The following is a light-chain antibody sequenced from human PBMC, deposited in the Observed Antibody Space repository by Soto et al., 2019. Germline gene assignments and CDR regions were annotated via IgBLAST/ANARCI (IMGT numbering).Light chain of an antibody. V-gene: IGKV1-39*01. CDR3: QQSYSTPTWT. CDR2: AAS. J-gene: IGKJ1*01. Sequence: DIQLTQAPSFLSASAGDRVSITCRASQAISSYLAWYQQKPGRAPKLLIYAASTLQSGVPSRFSGSGSGTDFTLTISSLQPEDSATYYCQQSYSTPTWTFGQGTKVDIK. CDR1: QAISSY.